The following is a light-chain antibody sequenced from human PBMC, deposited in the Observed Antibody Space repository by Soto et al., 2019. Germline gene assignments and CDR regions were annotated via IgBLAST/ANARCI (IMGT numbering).Light chain of an antibody. V-gene: IGKV3-20*01. CDR2: AAS. CDR3: QQYGSSSYT. CDR1: QSISSSY. J-gene: IGKJ2*01. Sequence: EIVLTQSPGTLSLSPGERATLSCRASQSISSSYLAWYQQKPGQAPRLLIYAASSRATGIPDRFSGSGSGTDFTLTISRLEPEDFAEYYCQQYGSSSYTFGQGTQLEI.